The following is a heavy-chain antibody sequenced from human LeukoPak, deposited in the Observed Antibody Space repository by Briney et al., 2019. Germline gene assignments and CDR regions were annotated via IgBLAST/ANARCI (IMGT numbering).Heavy chain of an antibody. CDR1: GFTFSSYA. CDR3: AKDDGSGSYYNPYYFGY. J-gene: IGHJ4*02. Sequence: GGSLRLSCAASGFTFSSYAMSWVRQAPGKGLEWVSAISGSGGSTYYADSVKGRFTISRDNSKNTLYLQMNSLRAEDTAVYYCAKDDGSGSYYNPYYFGYWGQGTLVTVSS. CDR2: ISGSGGST. D-gene: IGHD3-10*01. V-gene: IGHV3-23*01.